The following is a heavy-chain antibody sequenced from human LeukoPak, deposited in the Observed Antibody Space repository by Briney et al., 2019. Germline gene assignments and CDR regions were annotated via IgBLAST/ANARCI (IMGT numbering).Heavy chain of an antibody. Sequence: PGRSLRLSCGASGFTFNRHGMYWVRQAPGKGLEWVAVISSDGSNKDYSDSVKGRFTISRDNSKNTLYLQMNSLRAEDTALYYCAKKQPGTYFALADYWGQGTLVTVSS. D-gene: IGHD1-26*01. V-gene: IGHV3-30*18. CDR2: ISSDGSNK. J-gene: IGHJ4*02. CDR1: GFTFNRHG. CDR3: AKKQPGTYFALADY.